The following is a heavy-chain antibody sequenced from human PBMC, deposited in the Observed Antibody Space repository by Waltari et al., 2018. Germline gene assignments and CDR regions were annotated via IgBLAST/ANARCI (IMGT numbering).Heavy chain of an antibody. CDR1: GGSFSGYY. CDR3: ASLPNSGSYYAGGPFDY. J-gene: IGHJ4*02. CDR2: INHSGST. Sequence: QVQLQQWGAGLLKPSETLSLTCAVYGGSFSGYYWSWIRQPPGKGLEWIGEINHSGSTNYNPSLKSRVTISVDTSKNQFSLKLSSVTAADTAVYYCASLPNSGSYYAGGPFDYWGQGTLVTVSS. V-gene: IGHV4-34*01. D-gene: IGHD1-26*01.